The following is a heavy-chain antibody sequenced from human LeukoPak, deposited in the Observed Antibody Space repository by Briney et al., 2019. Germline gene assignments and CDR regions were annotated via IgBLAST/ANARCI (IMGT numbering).Heavy chain of an antibody. J-gene: IGHJ6*03. CDR2: INPNSGGT. V-gene: IGHV1-2*02. D-gene: IGHD6-6*01. Sequence: VASVKVSCKASGYTFTGYYMHWVRQAPGQGLEWMGWINPNSGGTNYAQKFQGRVTMTRDTSISTAYMELSRLRSDDTAVYYCARGNRYSSSSRRKYYYYYMDVWGKGTTVTVSS. CDR1: GYTFTGYY. CDR3: ARGNRYSSSSRRKYYYYYMDV.